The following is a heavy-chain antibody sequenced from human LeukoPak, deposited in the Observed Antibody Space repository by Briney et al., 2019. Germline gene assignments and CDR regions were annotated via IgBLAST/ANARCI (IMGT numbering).Heavy chain of an antibody. J-gene: IGHJ6*02. Sequence: GGSLRLSCAASGFTFGSYAMHWVRQAPGKGLEWVAVISYDGSNKYYADSVKGRFTISRDNSKNTLYLQMNSLRAEDTAVYYCARDSAASSGYSRGMDVWGQGTTVTVSS. V-gene: IGHV3-30-3*01. CDR2: ISYDGSNK. CDR3: ARDSAASSGYSRGMDV. CDR1: GFTFGSYA. D-gene: IGHD3-22*01.